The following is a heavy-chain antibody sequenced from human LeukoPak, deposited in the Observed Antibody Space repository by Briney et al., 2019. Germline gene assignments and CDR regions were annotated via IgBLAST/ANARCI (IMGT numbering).Heavy chain of an antibody. CDR2: INSDGSTI. CDR3: ARPHTKYSSGY. D-gene: IGHD6-19*01. V-gene: IGHV3-74*01. J-gene: IGHJ4*02. Sequence: QPGGSLRLSCAASGFTFSSHWMHWVRQAPGKGLVWVSRINSDGSTINYADSVKGRVTISRDNAKNTLYLQMNSLRAEDTAVYYCARPHTKYSSGYWGQGTLVTVSS. CDR1: GFTFSSHW.